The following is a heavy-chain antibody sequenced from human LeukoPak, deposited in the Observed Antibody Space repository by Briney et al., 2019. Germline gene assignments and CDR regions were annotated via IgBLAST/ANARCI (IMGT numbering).Heavy chain of an antibody. J-gene: IGHJ5*02. CDR3: ASVVRGVIINWFDP. V-gene: IGHV4-34*01. D-gene: IGHD3-10*01. Sequence: SETLSLTCAVYGGSFSGYYWSWIRQPPGKGLEWIGEINHSGSTNYNPSLKSRVTISVDTSKNQFSLKLSSVTAADTAVYYCASVVRGVIINWFDPWGQGTLVTVSS. CDR1: GGSFSGYY. CDR2: INHSGST.